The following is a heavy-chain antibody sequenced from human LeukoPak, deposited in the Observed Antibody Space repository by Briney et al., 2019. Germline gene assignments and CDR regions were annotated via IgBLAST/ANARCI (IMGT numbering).Heavy chain of an antibody. CDR2: INPSGGST. Sequence: ASVKVSCKASGYSFSGHYMHWVRQAPGQGLEWMGIINPSGGSTSYAQKFQGRVTMTRDMSTSTVYMELSSLRSEDTAVYYCAREGGATSVPSDYWGQGTLVTVSS. D-gene: IGHD1-26*01. V-gene: IGHV1-46*01. CDR1: GYSFSGHY. CDR3: AREGGATSVPSDY. J-gene: IGHJ4*02.